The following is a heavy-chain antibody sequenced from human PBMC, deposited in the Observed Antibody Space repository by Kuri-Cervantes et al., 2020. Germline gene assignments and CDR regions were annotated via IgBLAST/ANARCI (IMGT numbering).Heavy chain of an antibody. J-gene: IGHJ4*02. CDR2: IYSGGST. D-gene: IGHD5-18*01. CDR3: ARGGRYSYGSVDY. V-gene: IGHV3-66*02. CDR1: GFTVSSNY. Sequence: GESLKTSCAASGFTVSSNYMSWVRQAPGKGLEWVSVIYSGGSTYYADSVKGRFTISRDNSKNTLYFQMNSLRTEDTAVYYCARGGRYSYGSVDYWGQGTLVTVSS.